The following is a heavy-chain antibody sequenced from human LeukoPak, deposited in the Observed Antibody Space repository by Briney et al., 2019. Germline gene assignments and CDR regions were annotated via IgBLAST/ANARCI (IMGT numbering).Heavy chain of an antibody. J-gene: IGHJ4*02. D-gene: IGHD1-7*01. CDR2: ISGSGGST. Sequence: GGSLRLSCAASGFTFSSYAMSWVRQAPGKGLEWVSAISGSGGSTYYADSVKGRFTISRDNSKHTLYLQMTSLAAEDTAVYYCAKVDWHYDFDYWGQGTLVTVSS. CDR1: GFTFSSYA. V-gene: IGHV3-23*01. CDR3: AKVDWHYDFDY.